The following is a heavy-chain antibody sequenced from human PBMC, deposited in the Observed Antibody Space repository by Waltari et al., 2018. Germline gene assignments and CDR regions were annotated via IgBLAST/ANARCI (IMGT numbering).Heavy chain of an antibody. CDR3: ARIAARSRVDY. Sequence: EVQLVESGGGVVQPGRSLSLSCVVSGFAFPNYAMYWVRQAPGKGLEWVSGITWNGGSVADADSVKGRFTISRDNAKNSLYLRMASLRVEDTAFYYCARIAARSRVDYWGQGTLVTVSS. J-gene: IGHJ4*02. D-gene: IGHD6-6*01. CDR1: GFAFPNYA. CDR2: ITWNGGSV. V-gene: IGHV3-9*01.